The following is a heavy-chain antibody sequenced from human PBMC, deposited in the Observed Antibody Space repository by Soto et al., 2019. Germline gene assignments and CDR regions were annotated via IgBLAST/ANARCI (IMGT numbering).Heavy chain of an antibody. CDR2: IYFNDYK. V-gene: IGHV2-5*01. CDR3: EHRPRALTTVNTQDWFDP. CDR1: GCSLSTSGVG. Sequence: GXTMVTPTQTLTXSCTFSGCSLSTSGVGVVWRRQPRVKALEWLALIYFNDYKRYIPSLKSRLKITNDTSKNQVFLTMTNMDPADTATYYCEHRPRALTTVNTQDWFDPWGQGTLVTVS. D-gene: IGHD4-4*01. J-gene: IGHJ5*02.